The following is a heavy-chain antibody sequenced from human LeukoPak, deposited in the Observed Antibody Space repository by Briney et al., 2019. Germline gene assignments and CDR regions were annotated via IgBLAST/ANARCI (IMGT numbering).Heavy chain of an antibody. V-gene: IGHV3-11*01. Sequence: GGSLRLSCAASKFTLSDYYMSWIRQAPGKGLEWVSYISSSSSTINYADSVKGRFTISRDNAKNSLYLQMNSLRAEDTAVYYCAREGGYCSSTSCYGAMDVWGQGTTVTVS. D-gene: IGHD2-2*01. CDR1: KFTLSDYY. CDR2: ISSSSSTI. CDR3: AREGGYCSSTSCYGAMDV. J-gene: IGHJ6*02.